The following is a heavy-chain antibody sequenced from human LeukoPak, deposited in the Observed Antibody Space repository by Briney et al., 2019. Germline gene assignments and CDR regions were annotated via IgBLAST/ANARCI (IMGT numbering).Heavy chain of an antibody. CDR3: ARDQVVTPPGTFDP. CDR1: GLSFSRYT. Sequence: PGGSLRLSCAASGLSFSRYTLNWVRQAPGKGLEWVSSISGTSTDIYCADSVKGRFTISRDNAKNSLYLQMNGLRVEDTAVYYCARDQVVTPPGTFDPWGQGTLVTVSS. CDR2: ISGTSTDI. D-gene: IGHD2-21*02. V-gene: IGHV3-21*01. J-gene: IGHJ5*02.